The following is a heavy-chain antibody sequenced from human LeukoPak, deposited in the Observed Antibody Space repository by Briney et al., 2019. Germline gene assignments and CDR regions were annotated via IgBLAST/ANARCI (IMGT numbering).Heavy chain of an antibody. Sequence: PGGSLRLSCAPSGFTFSSYAMSWVRQAPGKGLEWVSAISGSGGSTYYADSVKGRFTISRDNSKNTLYLQMNSLRAEDTAVYYCAKDLFAAIGAAADAFDIWGQGTMVTVSS. CDR3: AKDLFAAIGAAADAFDI. CDR1: GFTFSSYA. J-gene: IGHJ3*02. CDR2: ISGSGGST. V-gene: IGHV3-23*01. D-gene: IGHD6-13*01.